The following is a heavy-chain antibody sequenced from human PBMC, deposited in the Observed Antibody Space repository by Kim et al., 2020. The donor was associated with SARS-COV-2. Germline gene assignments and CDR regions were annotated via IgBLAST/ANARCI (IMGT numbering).Heavy chain of an antibody. CDR2: ISYDGSNK. CDR3: AKPLSGSYYSSFDY. J-gene: IGHJ4*02. CDR1: GFTFSSYG. D-gene: IGHD3-10*01. Sequence: GGSLRLSCAASGFTFSSYGMHWVRQAPGKGLEWVAVISYDGSNKYYADSVKGRFTISRDNSKNTLYLQMNSLRAEDTAAYYCAKPLSGSYYSSFDYWGQG. V-gene: IGHV3-30*18.